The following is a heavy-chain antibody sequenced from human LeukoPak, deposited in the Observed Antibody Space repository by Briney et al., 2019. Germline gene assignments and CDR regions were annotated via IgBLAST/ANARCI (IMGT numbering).Heavy chain of an antibody. Sequence: PSETLSLTCAVYGGSFSGYYWSWIRQPPGKGLEWIGEINHSGSTNYNPSLKSRVTISVDTSKNQFSLELSSVTAADTAVYYCARGRRDVTMIVVVMTAVSYYLDVWGKGTTVTVS. J-gene: IGHJ6*03. CDR1: GGSFSGYY. V-gene: IGHV4-34*01. D-gene: IGHD3-22*01. CDR2: INHSGST. CDR3: ARGRRDVTMIVVVMTAVSYYLDV.